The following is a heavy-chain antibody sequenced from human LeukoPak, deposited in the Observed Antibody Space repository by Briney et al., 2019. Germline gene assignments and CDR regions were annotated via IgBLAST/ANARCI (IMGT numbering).Heavy chain of an antibody. J-gene: IGHJ4*02. D-gene: IGHD3/OR15-3a*01. CDR2: IYYSGST. V-gene: IGHV4-39*01. Sequence: PSETLSLTCTVSGGSISSSSYYWGWIRQPPGKGLEWIGSIYYSGSTYYNPSLKSRVTISVDTSKNQFSLKLSSVTAADTAVYYCARRGYEFNDYWGQGTLVTVSS. CDR3: ARRGYEFNDY. CDR1: GGSISSSSYY.